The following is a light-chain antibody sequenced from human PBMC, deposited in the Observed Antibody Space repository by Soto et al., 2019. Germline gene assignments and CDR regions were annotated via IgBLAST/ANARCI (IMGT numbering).Light chain of an antibody. CDR1: QSVSSNY. V-gene: IGKV3-20*01. CDR2: GAS. Sequence: EIVLMPSPGTPFLSRGERATLSCGASQSVSSNYLAWYQQKPGQAPRLLIYGASSRATGIPDRFSGSGSGTDFTLTISRLLHEDFAVHFRRRYGSLPFTPGPEPKVDIK. J-gene: IGKJ3*01. CDR3: RRYGSLPFT.